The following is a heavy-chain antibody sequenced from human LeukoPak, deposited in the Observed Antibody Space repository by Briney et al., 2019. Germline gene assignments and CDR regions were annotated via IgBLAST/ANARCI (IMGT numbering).Heavy chain of an antibody. CDR2: IHDRGSD. CDR1: GAXITTTNFW. J-gene: IGHJ1*01. CDR3: ARYGLVEFRNAFQY. V-gene: IGHV4-61*01. D-gene: IGHD6-6*01. Sequence: SETLSLTCSVSGAXITTTNFWWTWIRQSPGKGLEWVGYIHDRGSDKYNPALESRATLSVDTSQNQFSLKLNSVTAADTAVYYCARYGLVEFRNAFQYWGQGILVSVSS.